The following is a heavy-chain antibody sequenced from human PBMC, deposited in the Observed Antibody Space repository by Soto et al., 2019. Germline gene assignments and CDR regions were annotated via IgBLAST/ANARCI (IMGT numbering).Heavy chain of an antibody. CDR1: GGSISSYY. CDR3: ARTSFDSSGYYDY. J-gene: IGHJ4*02. CDR2: IYYSGST. Sequence: SDTLSLTCTGSGGSISSYYWSWIRQPPGKGLEWIGYIYYSGSTNYNPSLKSRVTISVDTSKNQFSLKLSSVTAADTAVYYCARTSFDSSGYYDYWGQGTLVTVSS. V-gene: IGHV4-59*07. D-gene: IGHD3-22*01.